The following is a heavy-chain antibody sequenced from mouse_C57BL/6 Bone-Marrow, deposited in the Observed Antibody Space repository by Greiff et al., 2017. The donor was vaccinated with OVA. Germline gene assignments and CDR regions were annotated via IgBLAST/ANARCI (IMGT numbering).Heavy chain of an antibody. CDR1: GYTFTSYW. D-gene: IGHD2-5*01. CDR3: ARDYYSNYGGFAY. J-gene: IGHJ3*01. CDR2: IDPSDSYT. Sequence: QVQLQQPGAELVKPGASVKLSCKASGYTFTSYWMQWVKQRPGQGLEWIGEIDPSDSYTNYNPKFKGKATLTVDTSSSTDYMQLSSLTSEDSAVYYGARDYYSNYGGFAYWGQGTLVTVSA. V-gene: IGHV1-50*01.